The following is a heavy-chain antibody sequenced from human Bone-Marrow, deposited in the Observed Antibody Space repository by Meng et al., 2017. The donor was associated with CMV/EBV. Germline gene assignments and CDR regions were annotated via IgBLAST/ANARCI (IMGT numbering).Heavy chain of an antibody. J-gene: IGHJ4*02. CDR3: ARGYSAYSGSYYFDY. D-gene: IGHD1-26*01. CDR1: GFTFDDYG. CDR2: INWNGGST. V-gene: IGHV3-20*04. Sequence: GESLKISCAASGFTFDDYGMSWVRQAPGKGLEWVSGINWNGGSTGYADSVKGRFTISRDNAKNSLYLQMNSLRAEDTALYYCARGYSAYSGSYYFDYRGQGTLVTVSS.